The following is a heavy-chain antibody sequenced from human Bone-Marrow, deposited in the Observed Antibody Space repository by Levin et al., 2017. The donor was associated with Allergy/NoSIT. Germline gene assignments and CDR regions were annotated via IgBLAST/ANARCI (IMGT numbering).Heavy chain of an antibody. V-gene: IGHV3-33*01. D-gene: IGHD6-13*01. J-gene: IGHJ5*02. CDR3: ARDQPDPIIHPGAAATNWFDP. Sequence: GGSLRLSCAASGFTFSSYGMHWVRQAPGKGLEWVAVIWYDGSNKYYADSVKGRFTISRDNSKNTLYLQMNSLRAEDTAVYYCARDQPDPIIHPGAAATNWFDPWGQGTLVTVSS. CDR1: GFTFSSYG. CDR2: IWYDGSNK.